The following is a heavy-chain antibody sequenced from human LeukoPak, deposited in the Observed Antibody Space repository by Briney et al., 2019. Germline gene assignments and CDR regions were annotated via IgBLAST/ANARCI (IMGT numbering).Heavy chain of an antibody. Sequence: WASVKVSCKVSGYTLTELSMHWVRQAPGKGLEWMGGIIPIFGTANYAQKFQGRVTITTDESTSTAYMELSSLRSEDTAVYYCARALPVAPRSVYWNSEYYFDYWGQGTLVTVSS. D-gene: IGHD1-7*01. CDR1: GYTLTELS. CDR3: ARALPVAPRSVYWNSEYYFDY. J-gene: IGHJ4*02. CDR2: IIPIFGTA. V-gene: IGHV1-69*05.